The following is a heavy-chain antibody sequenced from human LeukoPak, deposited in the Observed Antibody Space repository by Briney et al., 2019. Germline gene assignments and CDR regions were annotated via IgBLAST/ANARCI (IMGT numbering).Heavy chain of an antibody. J-gene: IGHJ4*02. V-gene: IGHV3-23*01. CDR1: GFTFSSYA. D-gene: IGHD3-22*01. CDR3: AKAGDYYDSSGYYPSFDY. Sequence: PGGSLRLSCAASGFTFSSYAMSWVRQAPGKGLEWVSAISGSGGSTYYADSVKGRFTISRDNSKNTLYLQMNSLRAEDTAVYYCAKAGDYYDSSGYYPSFDYWGQGTLVTVSS. CDR2: ISGSGGST.